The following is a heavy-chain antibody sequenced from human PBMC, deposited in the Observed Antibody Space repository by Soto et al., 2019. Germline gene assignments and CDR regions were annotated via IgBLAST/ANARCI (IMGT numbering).Heavy chain of an antibody. CDR3: GGTRKEVGYGIDV. V-gene: IGHV4-4*02. D-gene: IGHD1-1*01. CDR1: GGSISSSNW. J-gene: IGHJ6*02. CDR2: IYHSGST. Sequence: QVQLQESGPGLVKPSGTLSLTCAVSGGSISSSNWWSWVRQHPGKGLEWIGEIYHSGSTNYNPSLKRRVTISVDKYKNQCSLKLSSVTAADTAVYYCGGTRKEVGYGIDVWGQGTTGTVSS.